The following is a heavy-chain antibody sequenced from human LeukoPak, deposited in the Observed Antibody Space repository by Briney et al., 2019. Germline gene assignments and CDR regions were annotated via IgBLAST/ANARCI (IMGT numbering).Heavy chain of an antibody. V-gene: IGHV4-59*08. CDR1: GGSISSYY. D-gene: IGHD2-8*01. CDR2: IYYSGST. CDR3: ASHRYEWWFDP. Sequence: SETLSLTCTVSGGSISSYYWSWIRQPPGKGLEWIGYIYYSGSTNYNPSLKSRVTISVDTSKNQFSLKLSSVTAADTAVYYCASHRYEWWFDPWGQGTLVTVSS. J-gene: IGHJ5*02.